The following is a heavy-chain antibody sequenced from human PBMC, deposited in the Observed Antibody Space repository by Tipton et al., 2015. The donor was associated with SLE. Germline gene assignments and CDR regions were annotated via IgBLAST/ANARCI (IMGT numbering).Heavy chain of an antibody. V-gene: IGHV3-7*01. CDR1: GFSFSTYW. D-gene: IGHD5-18*01. Sequence: SLRLSCAVSGFSFSTYWMHWVRQAPGKGLEWVANIKQDGSDKDYVDSVKGRFTISRDNAKNSLYLQMNSLRVEDTALYYCVRDTSMVHGLRNYMDVWGKGTTVTVSS. CDR2: IKQDGSDK. CDR3: VRDTSMVHGLRNYMDV. J-gene: IGHJ6*03.